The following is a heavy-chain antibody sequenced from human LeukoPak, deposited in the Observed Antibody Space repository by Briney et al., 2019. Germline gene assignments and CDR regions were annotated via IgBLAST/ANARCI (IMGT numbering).Heavy chain of an antibody. CDR3: AGGYSYGYYVY. D-gene: IGHD5-18*01. Sequence: GGSLRLSCAASGFTFSSDGMHWVRQTPGKGLEWVAVISYDGSSKYYADSVKGRFTISRDNSKNSLYLQMNSLRAEDTAVYYCAGGYSYGYYVYWGQGTLVTVSS. CDR1: GFTFSSDG. CDR2: ISYDGSSK. J-gene: IGHJ4*02. V-gene: IGHV3-30*03.